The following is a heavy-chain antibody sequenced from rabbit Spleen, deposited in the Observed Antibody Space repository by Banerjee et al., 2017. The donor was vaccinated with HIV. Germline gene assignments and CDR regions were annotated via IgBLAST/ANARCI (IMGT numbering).Heavy chain of an antibody. CDR2: IYTDTVTT. D-gene: IGHD6-1*01. CDR3: GRSPGTDSDGYINV. Sequence: QSLEESGGGLVKPEGSLTLTCTASGFDLSSYYYMCWVRQAPGKGLEWIACIYTDTVTTWYASWAKGRFTISKASSTTVTLQMTRLTAADTATYFCGRSPGTDSDGYINVWGPGTLVTVS. CDR1: GFDLSSYYY. V-gene: IGHV1S40*01. J-gene: IGHJ4*01.